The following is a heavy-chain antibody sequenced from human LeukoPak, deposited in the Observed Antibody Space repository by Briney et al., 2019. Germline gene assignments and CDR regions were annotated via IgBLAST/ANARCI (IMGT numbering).Heavy chain of an antibody. D-gene: IGHD6-25*01. CDR1: GFTFSSYG. Sequence: RGSLRLSGAASGFTFSSYGMHWVRQAPGKGLEWVAFIRYDGSNKYYADSVKGRFTISRDNSKNTLYLQMNSLRAEDTAVYYCAKGLRQRLKSTYYYGMDVWGQGTTVTVSS. V-gene: IGHV3-30*02. CDR3: AKGLRQRLKSTYYYGMDV. CDR2: IRYDGSNK. J-gene: IGHJ6*02.